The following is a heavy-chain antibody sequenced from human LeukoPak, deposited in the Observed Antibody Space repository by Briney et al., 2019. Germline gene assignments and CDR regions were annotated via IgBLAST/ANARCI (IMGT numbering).Heavy chain of an antibody. J-gene: IGHJ4*02. V-gene: IGHV1-46*01. CDR3: ARSPQNIVVVVAATDYFDY. D-gene: IGHD2-15*01. CDR1: GYTFTSYY. CDR2: INPSGGST. Sequence: GASVKVSCKASGYTFTSYYMHWVRQAPGQGLEWMGIINPSGGSTSYAQKFQGRVTMTRDTSTSTVYMELSSLRSEDTAVYYCARSPQNIVVVVAATDYFDYWGQGTLVTVSS.